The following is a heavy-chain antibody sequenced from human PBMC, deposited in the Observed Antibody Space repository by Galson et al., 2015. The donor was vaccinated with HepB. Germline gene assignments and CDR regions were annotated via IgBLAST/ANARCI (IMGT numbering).Heavy chain of an antibody. CDR2: IRGHRNIR. Sequence: SLRLSCAASGFSISGYSMNWVRQAPGKGLEWLSYIRGHRNIRYYADAVKGRFTIARDNAKNSRFLQMNSLRVEDTAVYYCARERVMGWLQKSLGNLDPWGQGTLVTVSS. D-gene: IGHD5-24*01. CDR1: GFSISGYS. V-gene: IGHV3-48*04. CDR3: ARERVMGWLQKSLGNLDP. J-gene: IGHJ5*02.